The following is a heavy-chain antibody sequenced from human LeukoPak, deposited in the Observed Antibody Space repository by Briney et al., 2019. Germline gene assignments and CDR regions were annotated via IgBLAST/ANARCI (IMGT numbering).Heavy chain of an antibody. CDR3: ARREGYCSSTSCYAPFDY. CDR1: GGTFSSYA. J-gene: IGHJ4*02. CDR2: IIPIFGIA. Sequence: SVKVSCKASGGTFSSYAISWVRQAPGQGLEWMGRIIPIFGIANYAQKFQGRVTITADESTSTAYMELSSLRSEDTAVYYCARREGYCSSTSCYAPFDYWGQGTLVTVSS. V-gene: IGHV1-69*13. D-gene: IGHD2-2*01.